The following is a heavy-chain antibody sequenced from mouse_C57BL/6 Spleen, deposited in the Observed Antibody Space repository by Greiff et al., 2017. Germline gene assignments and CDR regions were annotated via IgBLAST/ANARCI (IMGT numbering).Heavy chain of an antibody. CDR2: IYPGDGDT. CDR1: GYAFSSYW. CDR3: AREGVTTVEGAMDY. V-gene: IGHV1-80*01. J-gene: IGHJ4*01. Sequence: VQLQQPGAELVKPGASVKISCKASGYAFSSYWMNWVKQRPGKGLEWIGQIYPGDGDTNYNGKFKGKATLTVDKSSSTAYMQLSSLTSEDSAVYFCAREGVTTVEGAMDYWGQGTSVTVSS. D-gene: IGHD1-1*01.